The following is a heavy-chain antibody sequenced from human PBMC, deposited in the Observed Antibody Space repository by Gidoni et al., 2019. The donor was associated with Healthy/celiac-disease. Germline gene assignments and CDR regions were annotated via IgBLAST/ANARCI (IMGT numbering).Heavy chain of an antibody. CDR3: ARERYYYDSSGYSNFDY. Sequence: SGFTFSSYWMHWVRQAPGKGLVWVSRINSDGSSTSYADSVKGRFTISRDNAKNTLYLQMNSLRAEDTAVYYCARERYYYDSSGYSNFDYWGQGTLVTVSS. V-gene: IGHV3-74*01. CDR2: INSDGSST. D-gene: IGHD3-22*01. J-gene: IGHJ4*02. CDR1: GFTFSSYW.